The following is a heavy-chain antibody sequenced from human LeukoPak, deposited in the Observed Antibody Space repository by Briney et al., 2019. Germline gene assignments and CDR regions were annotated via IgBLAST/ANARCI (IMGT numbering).Heavy chain of an antibody. CDR2: IIPIFGTA. CDR3: ARPQIYCSSTSCHTPGYYYYGMDV. Sequence: SVKVSCKASGGTFSSYAISWVRQAPGQGLEWMGGIIPIFGTANYAQKFQGRVTITADESTSTAYMELSSLRSEDTAVYYCARPQIYCSSTSCHTPGYYYYGMDVWGQGTTVPVSS. J-gene: IGHJ6*02. D-gene: IGHD2-2*01. V-gene: IGHV1-69*13. CDR1: GGTFSSYA.